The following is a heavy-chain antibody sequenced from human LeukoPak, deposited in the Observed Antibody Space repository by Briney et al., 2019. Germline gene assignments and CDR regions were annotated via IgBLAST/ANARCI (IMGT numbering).Heavy chain of an antibody. Sequence: SETLSLTCAVYGGSFSGYYWSWIRQPPGKGLEWIGEINHSGSTNYNPSLKSRVTISVDTSKNQFSLKLSSVTAADTAVYYCARPGVVPAAIYAFDIWGQGTMVTVSS. V-gene: IGHV4-34*01. J-gene: IGHJ3*02. CDR2: INHSGST. CDR1: GGSFSGYY. CDR3: ARPGVVPAAIYAFDI. D-gene: IGHD2-2*01.